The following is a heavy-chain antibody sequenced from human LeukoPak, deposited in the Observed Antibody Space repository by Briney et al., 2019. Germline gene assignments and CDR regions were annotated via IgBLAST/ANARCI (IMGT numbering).Heavy chain of an antibody. CDR3: ASRNSSGWYWYFDY. J-gene: IGHJ4*02. CDR1: GFTFSSYA. D-gene: IGHD6-19*01. V-gene: IGHV3-23*01. CDR2: ISGSGGST. Sequence: GGSLRLSCAASGFTFSSYAMSWVRQAPGKGLEWVSAISGSGGSTYYADSVKGRFTISRDNSKNMLYLQMDSLRAEDTAVYYCASRNSSGWYWYFDYWGQGTLVTVSS.